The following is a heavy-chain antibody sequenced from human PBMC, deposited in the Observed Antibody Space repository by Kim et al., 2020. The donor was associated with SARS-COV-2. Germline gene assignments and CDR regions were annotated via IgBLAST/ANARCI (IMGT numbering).Heavy chain of an antibody. V-gene: IGHV3-7*01. CDR3: ARDEGVTVTSSGFDY. J-gene: IGHJ4*02. Sequence: DSVKGRFTISRDNAKNSLYLQMNSLRAEDTAVYYCARDEGVTVTSSGFDYWGQGTLVTVSS. D-gene: IGHD4-17*01.